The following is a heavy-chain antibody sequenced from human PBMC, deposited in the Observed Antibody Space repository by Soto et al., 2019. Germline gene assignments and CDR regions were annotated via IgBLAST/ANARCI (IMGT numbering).Heavy chain of an antibody. CDR1: GLSFSKAW. J-gene: IGHJ4*02. D-gene: IGHD5-12*01. CDR3: TTAHPRGPDY. Sequence: EVQLVESGGGLVKPGESLRLSCAASGLSFSKAWMNWVRQAPGKGLEWVGQIRSKTDGGTIFYPAPVKDRFIISRDDSRNTLYLQMNSLKTEDTAVYYCTTAHPRGPDYWGQGTLVTVST. V-gene: IGHV3-15*01. CDR2: IRSKTDGGTI.